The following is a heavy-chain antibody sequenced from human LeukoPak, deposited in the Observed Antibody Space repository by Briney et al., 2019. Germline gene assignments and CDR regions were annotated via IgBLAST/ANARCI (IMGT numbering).Heavy chain of an antibody. CDR2: TSDSGGHT. D-gene: IGHD2-21*01. CDR3: ARWHSHGRYFDY. CDR1: GGSISGCY. Sequence: SETLSLTCTVSGGSISGCYWNWIRQPPGQGLEWIGYTSDSGGHTDYEPSLKSRVAISVDTSKNQFSLKLTSATAADTAVYYCARWHSHGRYFDYWGQGALATVSS. J-gene: IGHJ4*02. V-gene: IGHV4-59*01.